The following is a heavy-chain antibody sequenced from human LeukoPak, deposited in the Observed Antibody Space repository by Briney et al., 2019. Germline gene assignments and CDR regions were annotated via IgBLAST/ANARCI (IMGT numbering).Heavy chain of an antibody. V-gene: IGHV1-18*01. CDR2: ISAYNGNT. CDR3: ARGGRYYYDSSGWHSAFDI. D-gene: IGHD3-22*01. CDR1: GYTFTSYG. J-gene: IGHJ3*02. Sequence: ASVKVSCKASGYTFTSYGISWVRQAPGQGLEWMGWISAYNGNTNYAQKLQGRVTMTTDTSTSTACMELRSLRSDDTAVYYCARGGRYYYDSSGWHSAFDIWGQGTMVTVSS.